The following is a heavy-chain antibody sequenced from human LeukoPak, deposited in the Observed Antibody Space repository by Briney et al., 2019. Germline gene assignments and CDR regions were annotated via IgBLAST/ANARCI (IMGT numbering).Heavy chain of an antibody. CDR3: ASRYSQGGDY. CDR2: IYHSGST. V-gene: IGHV4-30-2*01. D-gene: IGHD5-18*01. J-gene: IGHJ4*02. CDR1: GGSISSGGYY. Sequence: SETLSLTCTVSGGSISSGGYYWSWIRQPPGKGLEWIGYIYHSGSTYYNPSLKSRVTISVDRSKNQFSLKLSSVTAADTAVYYCASRYSQGGDYWGQGTLVTVSS.